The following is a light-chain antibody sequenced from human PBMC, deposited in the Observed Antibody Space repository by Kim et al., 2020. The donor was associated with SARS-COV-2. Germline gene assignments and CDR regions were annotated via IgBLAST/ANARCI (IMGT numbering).Light chain of an antibody. V-gene: IGLV6-57*03. CDR2: EDY. CDR3: QSYDDTNAV. Sequence: GTTVPTSCTPRRGTMAASNVEWHQRRPASVPTTVIFEDYQRPSGVPDRFSGSVDSSSNSASLTISGLKTEDEADYYCQSYDDTNAVFGGGTQLTVL. CDR1: RGTMAASN. J-gene: IGLJ3*02.